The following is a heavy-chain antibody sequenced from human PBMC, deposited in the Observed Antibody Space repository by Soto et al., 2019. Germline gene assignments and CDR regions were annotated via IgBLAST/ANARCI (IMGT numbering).Heavy chain of an antibody. D-gene: IGHD4-17*01. Sequence: GGSLRLSCTASGFTFDDYAMHWVRQAPGKGLEWVSGISWNSGITGYADSVKGRFTISRDNAKNSLYLQMNGLRADDAALYYCAKSTITTSNYFDYWGQGXLVTVSS. CDR2: ISWNSGIT. CDR1: GFTFDDYA. V-gene: IGHV3-9*01. CDR3: AKSTITTSNYFDY. J-gene: IGHJ4*02.